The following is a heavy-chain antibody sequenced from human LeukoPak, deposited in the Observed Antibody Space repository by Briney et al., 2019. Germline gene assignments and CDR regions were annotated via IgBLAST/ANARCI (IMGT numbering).Heavy chain of an antibody. CDR2: ISYDGRNK. J-gene: IGHJ4*02. D-gene: IGHD2-2*01. CDR1: GFTFNNYG. CDR3: AKGPLRGTAAAIDY. V-gene: IGHV3-30*18. Sequence: GGSLRLSCAASGFTFNNYGMHWVRQAPGKGLEWVAVISYDGRNKHYPDSVKGRFTISRDISTDTLWLQMDSLRTEDTAVYYCAKGPLRGTAAAIDYWGQGTLVTVSS.